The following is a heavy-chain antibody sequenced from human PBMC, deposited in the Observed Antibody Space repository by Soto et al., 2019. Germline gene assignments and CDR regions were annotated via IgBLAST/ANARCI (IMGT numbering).Heavy chain of an antibody. V-gene: IGHV3-30-3*01. CDR1: GFTFSSYA. D-gene: IGHD6-6*01. CDR2: ISYDGSNK. CDR3: ARDPEYMSIAARLFDY. Sequence: QVQLVESGGGVVQPGRSLRLSCAASGFTFSSYAMHWVRQAPGKGLEWVAVISYDGSNKYYADSVKGRFTISRDNSENTLYLQMNSLRAEDTAVYYCARDPEYMSIAARLFDYWGQGTLVTVSS. J-gene: IGHJ4*02.